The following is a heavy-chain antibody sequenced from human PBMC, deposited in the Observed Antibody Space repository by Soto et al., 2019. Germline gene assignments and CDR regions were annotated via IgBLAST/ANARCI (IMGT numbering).Heavy chain of an antibody. CDR2: ISYDGSNK. CDR3: AKDLYVSSGYYTGDYYYGMDV. J-gene: IGHJ6*02. CDR1: GFTFSSYG. V-gene: IGHV3-30*18. D-gene: IGHD3-22*01. Sequence: GGSLRLSCAASGFTFSSYGMHWVRQAPGKGLEWVAVISYDGSNKYYADSVKGRFTISRDNSKNTLYLQMNSLRAEDTAVYYCAKDLYVSSGYYTGDYYYGMDVWGQGTTVTVSS.